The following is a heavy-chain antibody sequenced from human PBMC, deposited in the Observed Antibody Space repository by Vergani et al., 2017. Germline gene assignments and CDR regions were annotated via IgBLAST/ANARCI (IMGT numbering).Heavy chain of an antibody. CDR2: ISYDGSNK. CDR3: AKDIWSITGATLADYYYGMDV. V-gene: IGHV3-30*04. CDR1: GFTFSSYA. J-gene: IGHJ6*02. Sequence: VQLVESGGGVVQPGRSLRLSCAASGFTFSSYAMHWVRQAPGKGLEWVAVISYDGSNKYYADSVKGRFTISRDNSKNTLYLQMNSLRAEDTAVYYCAKDIWSITGATLADYYYGMDVWGQGTTVTVSS. D-gene: IGHD1-20*01.